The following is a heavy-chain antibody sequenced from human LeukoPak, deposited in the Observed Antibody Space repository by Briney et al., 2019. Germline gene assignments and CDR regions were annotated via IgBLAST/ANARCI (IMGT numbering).Heavy chain of an antibody. D-gene: IGHD3-3*01. Sequence: SETLSLTCAVYGGSFSGYYWSWIRQPPGKGLEWIGGINHSGSTNYNPSLKSRVTISVDTSKNQFSLKLSSVTAADTAVYYCARHEGHAIFGVGDWSDPWGQGTLVTVSS. CDR3: ARHEGHAIFGVGDWSDP. CDR2: INHSGST. CDR1: GGSFSGYY. V-gene: IGHV4-34*01. J-gene: IGHJ5*02.